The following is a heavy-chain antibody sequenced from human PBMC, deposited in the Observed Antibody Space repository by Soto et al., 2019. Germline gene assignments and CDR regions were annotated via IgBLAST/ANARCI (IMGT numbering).Heavy chain of an antibody. CDR3: ARGQGDCSGGSCYFIYFDY. V-gene: IGHV1-69*13. J-gene: IGHJ4*02. CDR2: IIPIFGTA. D-gene: IGHD2-15*01. Sequence: SVKVSCKASGCTFSSYAISWVRQAPGQGLEWMGGIIPIFGTANYAQKFQGRVTITADESTSTAYMELSSLRSEDTAVYYCARGQGDCSGGSCYFIYFDYWGQGTLVTVSS. CDR1: GCTFSSYA.